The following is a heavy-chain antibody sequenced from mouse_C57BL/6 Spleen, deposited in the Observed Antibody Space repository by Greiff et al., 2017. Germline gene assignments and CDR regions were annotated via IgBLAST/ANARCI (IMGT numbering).Heavy chain of an antibody. D-gene: IGHD2-3*01. CDR3: ASSGIYDGYYVGFAY. CDR2: INPGSGGT. Sequence: QVQLQQSGAELVRPGTSVKVSCKASGYAFTNYLIEWVKQRPGQGLEWIGVINPGSGGTNYNEKFKGKVTLTADKSSSTAYMQLSSLTSEDSAVYFCASSGIYDGYYVGFAYWGQGTLVTVSA. J-gene: IGHJ3*01. CDR1: GYAFTNYL. V-gene: IGHV1-54*01.